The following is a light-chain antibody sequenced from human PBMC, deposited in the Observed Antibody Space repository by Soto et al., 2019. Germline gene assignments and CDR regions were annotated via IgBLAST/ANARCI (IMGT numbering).Light chain of an antibody. CDR2: EVT. V-gene: IGLV2-14*01. Sequence: QSALTQPASVSGSPGQSITISCTGTSSDVGGYNFVSWFQQHPGKAPKLLISEVTNRPSGISNRFSGSKSGNTASLTISGLQPEDEADYYCNSYTSSITYVFASGTKLTVL. CDR1: SSDVGGYNF. CDR3: NSYTSSITYV. J-gene: IGLJ1*01.